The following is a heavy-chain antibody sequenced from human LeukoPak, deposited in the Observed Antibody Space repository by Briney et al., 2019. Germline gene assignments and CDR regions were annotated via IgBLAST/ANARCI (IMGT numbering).Heavy chain of an antibody. CDR3: ARKGMGSPLDF. Sequence: ASVKVSCKTSGFTFTSYGISWMRQAPGQGLEWMAWISANNGDTHYAQRLQGRVTLTTDTSTGTAYMEVRSLRSGDTAVYYCARKGMGSPLDFWGQGTLVTVSS. CDR2: ISANNGDT. CDR1: GFTFTSYG. J-gene: IGHJ4*02. D-gene: IGHD3-10*01. V-gene: IGHV1-18*04.